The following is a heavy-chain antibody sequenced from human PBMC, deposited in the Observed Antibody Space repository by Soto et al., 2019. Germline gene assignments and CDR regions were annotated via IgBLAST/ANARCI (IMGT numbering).Heavy chain of an antibody. CDR2: IYSGGGT. J-gene: IGHJ1*01. Sequence: EVQLVESGGGLIQPGGSLRLSCVASGFTVTSYYMSWVRQAPGKGLEWVSVIYSGGGTFYADSVKGRFTISRDNSKNTVYLQMNSLRTEDTAVYYCARDLGRETNQNWGQGTLVTVSS. CDR1: GFTVTSYY. CDR3: ARDLGRETNQN. V-gene: IGHV3-53*01. D-gene: IGHD1-7*01.